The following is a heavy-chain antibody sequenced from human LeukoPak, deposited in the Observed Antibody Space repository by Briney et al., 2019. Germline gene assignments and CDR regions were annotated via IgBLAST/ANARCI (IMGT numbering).Heavy chain of an antibody. CDR1: GFTFSSYR. V-gene: IGHV3-74*01. CDR3: ARWEVWDSQLDH. D-gene: IGHD1-26*01. CDR2: INSDGIST. Sequence: GGSLRLSCVSSGFTFSSYRMHWVRQAPGKGLVWVSRINSDGISTAYADSVKGRFTISRDNAKSTLYLQMNSLRVEDTAVYYCARWEVWDSQLDHWGQGILVSVSS. J-gene: IGHJ4*02.